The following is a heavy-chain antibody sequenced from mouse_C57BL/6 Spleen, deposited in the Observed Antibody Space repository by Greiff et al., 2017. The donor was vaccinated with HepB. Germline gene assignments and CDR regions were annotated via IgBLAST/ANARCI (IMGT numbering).Heavy chain of an antibody. J-gene: IGHJ2*01. CDR2: INPGSGGT. CDR3: ARGAYYSNSDFDY. Sequence: VQLQQSGAELVRPGPSVKVSCKASGYAFTNYLIEWVKQRPGQGLEWIGVINPGSGGTNYNEKFKGKATLTADKSSSTAYMQLSSLTSEDSAVYFCARGAYYSNSDFDYWGQGTTLTVSS. CDR1: GYAFTNYL. V-gene: IGHV1-54*01. D-gene: IGHD2-5*01.